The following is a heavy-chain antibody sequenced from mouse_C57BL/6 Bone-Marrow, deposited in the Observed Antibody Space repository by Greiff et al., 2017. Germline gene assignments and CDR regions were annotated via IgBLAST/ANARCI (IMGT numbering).Heavy chain of an antibody. Sequence: VQVVESGAELARPGASVKLSCKASGYTFTSYGLSWVQQRTGQGLEWIGEIYPRSGNTYYNEKFKGKATLTADKSSSTAYMELRILTSEDSAVYFCARDGYYSWYFDVWGTGTTVTVSS. CDR2: IYPRSGNT. CDR1: GYTFTSYG. CDR3: ARDGYYSWYFDV. V-gene: IGHV1-81*01. D-gene: IGHD2-3*01. J-gene: IGHJ1*03.